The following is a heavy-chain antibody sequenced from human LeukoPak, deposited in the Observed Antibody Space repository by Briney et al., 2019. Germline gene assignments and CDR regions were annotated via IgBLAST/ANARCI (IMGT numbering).Heavy chain of an antibody. CDR3: ALDDSSGSHLD. J-gene: IGHJ4*02. D-gene: IGHD3-22*01. CDR2: MNPNSGNT. V-gene: IGHV1-8*01. Sequence: ASVKVSCKASGYTFTSYDINWVRQATGQGLEWMGWMNPNSGNTGYAKKFQGRGTMTRNTSISTAYMELSSLRSEATAVYYCALDDSSGSHLDWGQGTLVTVSS. CDR1: GYTFTSYD.